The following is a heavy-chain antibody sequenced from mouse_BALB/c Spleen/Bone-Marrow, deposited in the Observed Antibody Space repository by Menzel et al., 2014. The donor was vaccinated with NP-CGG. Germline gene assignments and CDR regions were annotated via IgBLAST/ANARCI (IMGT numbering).Heavy chain of an antibody. Sequence: DVMLVESGGGLVKPGGSLKLSCAASGFAFSSYDMSWVRQTPEKRLEWVAYISSGGGSTYYPDTVKGRFTISRDNAKNTLYLQMSSLKSEDTAMYYCARHRQLTTANWGQGTLVTGSA. D-gene: IGHD1-1*01. J-gene: IGHJ3*01. CDR1: GFAFSSYD. CDR2: ISSGGGST. CDR3: ARHRQLTTAN. V-gene: IGHV5-12-1*01.